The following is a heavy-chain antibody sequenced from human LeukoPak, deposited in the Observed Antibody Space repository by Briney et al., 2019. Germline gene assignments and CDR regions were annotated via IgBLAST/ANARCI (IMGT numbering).Heavy chain of an antibody. J-gene: IGHJ4*02. V-gene: IGHV3-74*01. CDR2: FNGDDSGT. Sequence: PGGSLGLSCAASGFTFSSYWMHWVRQAPGKGLVWVSYFNGDDSGTNHADSVQGRFTISRDNAKNTLYLQMNSLRAEDTAVYYCARLRRDYYFDYWGQGTLVTVSS. D-gene: IGHD3-3*01. CDR1: GFTFSSYW. CDR3: ARLRRDYYFDY.